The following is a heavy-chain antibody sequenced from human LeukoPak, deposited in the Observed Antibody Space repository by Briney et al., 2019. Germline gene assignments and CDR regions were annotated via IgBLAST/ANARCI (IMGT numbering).Heavy chain of an antibody. CDR3: ARGASVPDYYFDY. CDR1: GGSLSRGSYY. D-gene: IGHD2-2*01. Sequence: SQTLSLTCTVSGGSLSRGSYYWSWIRPPAGKGLEWIGRIYTSGSTHYNPSLKSRDTISADTPNNEFSLTLSSVTPPHTAVLYCARGASVPDYYFDYWGQGTLVTVSS. J-gene: IGHJ4*02. V-gene: IGHV4-61*02. CDR2: IYTSGST.